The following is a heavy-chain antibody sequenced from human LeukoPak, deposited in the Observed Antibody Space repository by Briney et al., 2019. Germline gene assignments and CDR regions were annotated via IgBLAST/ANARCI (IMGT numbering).Heavy chain of an antibody. V-gene: IGHV4-34*01. CDR2: INHSGST. CDR3: ARGRPSGMDV. Sequence: PSETLSLTCAVYGGSFSGYYWSWIRQPPGKGLEWIGEINHSGSTNYNPSLKSRVTISVDTSKNQFSLKLSSVTAADTAVYYCARGRPSGMDVWGQGTTVTVSS. J-gene: IGHJ6*02. CDR1: GGSFSGYY. D-gene: IGHD6-6*01.